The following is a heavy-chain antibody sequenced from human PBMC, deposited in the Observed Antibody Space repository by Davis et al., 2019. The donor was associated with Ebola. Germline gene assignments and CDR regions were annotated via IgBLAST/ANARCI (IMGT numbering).Heavy chain of an antibody. CDR1: GFTFSSYG. CDR2: ISYDGSNK. V-gene: IGHV3-30*03. J-gene: IGHJ4*02. Sequence: GESLKISCAVSGFTFSSYGMHWVRQAPGQGLEWVAVISYDGSNKYYADSVKGRFTISRDNAKNTLYLQMNSLRAEDTAVYYCARDFDRVRTWGQGTLVTVSS. CDR3: ARDFDRVRT. D-gene: IGHD3-22*01.